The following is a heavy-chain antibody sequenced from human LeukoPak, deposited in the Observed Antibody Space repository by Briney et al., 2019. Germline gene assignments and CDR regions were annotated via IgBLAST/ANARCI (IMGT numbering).Heavy chain of an antibody. J-gene: IGHJ4*02. CDR3: AKVHSSGWLFDY. D-gene: IGHD6-19*01. V-gene: IGHV3-23*01. CDR1: GFTFSSYA. CDR2: ISGSDGNT. Sequence: GGSLRLSCAASGFTFSSYAMSWVRQAPGKGLEWVSGISGSDGNTYYADSVKGWFTISRDNSKNTLYLQMNSLRAEDTAVYYCAKVHSSGWLFDYWGQGTLVTVSS.